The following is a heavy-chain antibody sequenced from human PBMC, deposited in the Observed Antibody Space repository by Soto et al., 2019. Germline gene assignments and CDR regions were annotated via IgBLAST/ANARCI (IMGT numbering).Heavy chain of an antibody. J-gene: IGHJ6*02. CDR2: MNPNSGNT. D-gene: IGHD4-17*01. Sequence: QVQLVQSGAEVKKPGASVKVSCKASGYTFTSYDINWVRQANGHALEFMGWMNPNSGNTGYAQKFQGRVTMSRNTSISTAYMELSSLGSEDTSVYYCARGDYGDYFYYYYYYGMDVWGQGPTVTVSS. CDR3: ARGDYGDYFYYYYYYGMDV. V-gene: IGHV1-8*01. CDR1: GYTFTSYD.